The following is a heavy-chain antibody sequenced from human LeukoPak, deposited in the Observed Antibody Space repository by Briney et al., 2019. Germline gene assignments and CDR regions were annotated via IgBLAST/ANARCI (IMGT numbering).Heavy chain of an antibody. V-gene: IGHV1-8*01. J-gene: IGHJ5*02. CDR3: ARSIPGIAAAGTWSWFDP. CDR1: GYTFTSYD. CDR2: MNPNSGNT. Sequence: ASVTLSCNASGYTFTSYDISWVRQATGQGLEWMGWMNPNSGNTGYAQKFQGRVTMTRNTSISTAYMELSSLRSEDTAGYYCARSIPGIAAAGTWSWFDPWGQGNLVTVSS. D-gene: IGHD6-13*01.